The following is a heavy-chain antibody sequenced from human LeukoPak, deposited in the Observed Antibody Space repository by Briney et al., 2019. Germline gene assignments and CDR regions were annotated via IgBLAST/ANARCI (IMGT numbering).Heavy chain of an antibody. J-gene: IGHJ3*02. CDR3: ARDPPGAAFDI. CDR2: INHSGST. D-gene: IGHD1-14*01. Sequence: SETLSLTCAVYGGSFSGYYWSLIRQPPGKGLEWIGEINHSGSTNYNPSLKSRVTISVDTSKNQFSLKLSSVTAADTAVYYCARDPPGAAFDIWGQGTMVTVSS. V-gene: IGHV4-34*01. CDR1: GGSFSGYY.